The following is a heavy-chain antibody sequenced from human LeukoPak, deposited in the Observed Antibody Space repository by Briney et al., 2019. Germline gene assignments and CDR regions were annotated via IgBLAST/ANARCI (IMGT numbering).Heavy chain of an antibody. D-gene: IGHD3-16*02. CDR2: INPSSGGT. CDR1: GYTFTGYY. CDR3: ARGGYDYVWGSYRNSAFDY. V-gene: IGHV1-2*02. J-gene: IGHJ4*02. Sequence: ASVKVSCKASGYTFTGYYMHWVRQAPGQGLEWMGWINPSSGGTNYAQKFQGRVTMTRDTSISTAYMELSRLRSDDTAVYYCARGGYDYVWGSYRNSAFDYWGQGTLVTVSS.